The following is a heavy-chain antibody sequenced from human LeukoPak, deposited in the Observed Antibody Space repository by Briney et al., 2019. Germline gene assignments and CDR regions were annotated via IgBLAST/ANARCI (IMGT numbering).Heavy chain of an antibody. CDR3: AKAGITMVRGVAGDY. CDR1: GFTFSTYW. V-gene: IGHV3-7*03. D-gene: IGHD3-10*01. Sequence: GGSLRLSCAASGFTFSTYWMSWVRQAPGKGLEWVANIKQDGSEKYYVDSVKGRFTISRDNSKNTLYLQMNSLRAEDTAVYYCAKAGITMVRGVAGDYWGQGTLVTVSS. J-gene: IGHJ4*02. CDR2: IKQDGSEK.